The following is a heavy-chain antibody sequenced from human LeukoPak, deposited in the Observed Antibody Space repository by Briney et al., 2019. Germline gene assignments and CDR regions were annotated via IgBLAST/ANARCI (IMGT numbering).Heavy chain of an antibody. CDR3: AKATSVTTLFDY. CDR2: INNDGSST. D-gene: IGHD4-17*01. Sequence: GGSLRLSCAASGFTFSTYWMHWVRQAPGKGLVWVSRINNDGSSTSYPDSVKGRFTISRDNSKNTLYLQMNSLRVEDTAVYYCAKATSVTTLFDYWGQGTLVTVSS. V-gene: IGHV3-74*01. J-gene: IGHJ4*02. CDR1: GFTFSTYW.